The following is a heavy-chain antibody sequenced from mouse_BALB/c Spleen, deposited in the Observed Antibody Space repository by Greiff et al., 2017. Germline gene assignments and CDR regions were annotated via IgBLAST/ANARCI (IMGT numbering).Heavy chain of an antibody. Sequence: QVQLKQPGAELVKPGTSVKLSCKASGYNFTSYWINWVKQRPGQGLEWIGMIHPSDSETRLNQKFKDKATLTVDKSSSTAYMQLSSPTSEDSAVYYCARNYGSSYGFAYWGQGTLVTVSA. CDR2: IHPSDSET. CDR1: GYNFTSYW. V-gene: IGHV1-69*02. J-gene: IGHJ3*01. CDR3: ARNYGSSYGFAY. D-gene: IGHD1-1*01.